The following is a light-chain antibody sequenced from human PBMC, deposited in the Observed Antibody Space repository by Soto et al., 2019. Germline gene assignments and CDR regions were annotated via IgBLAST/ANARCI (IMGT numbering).Light chain of an antibody. CDR3: QQSHSTPRT. CDR2: GTF. V-gene: IGKV1-39*01. CDR1: QSVSRY. J-gene: IGKJ1*01. Sequence: EIQMTQSPSSLSASVGDKVTISCRASQSVSRYLNWYQQKPGKAPKLLIYGTFTLQDGVPSRFSGRGFGTDFTLTISSLQPDDFATYYCQQSHSTPRTFGQGTKVEIK.